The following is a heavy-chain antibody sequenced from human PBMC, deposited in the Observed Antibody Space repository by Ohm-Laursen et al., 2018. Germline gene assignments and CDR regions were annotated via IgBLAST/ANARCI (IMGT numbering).Heavy chain of an antibody. V-gene: IGHV1-69*04. CDR3: AKTPIWSMIYYFDY. CDR1: GGTFSSYA. D-gene: IGHD3-22*01. CDR2: IIPILGIA. Sequence: GSSVKVSCKASGGTFSSYAISWVRQAPGQGLEWMGRIIPILGIANYAQKFQGRVTITADKSTSTAYMELSSLRSEDTAVYYCAKTPIWSMIYYFDYWGQGTLVTVSS. J-gene: IGHJ4*02.